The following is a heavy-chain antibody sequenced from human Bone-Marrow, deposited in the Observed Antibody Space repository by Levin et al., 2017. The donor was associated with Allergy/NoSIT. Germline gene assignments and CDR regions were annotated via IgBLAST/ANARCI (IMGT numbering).Heavy chain of an antibody. D-gene: IGHD3-3*01. CDR3: AKTDGDIWSGSNWFDP. V-gene: IGHV1-69*13. J-gene: IGHJ5*02. CDR1: GGTFSSDG. CDR2: ILPTLNTI. Sequence: SVKVSCKASGGTFSSDGLSWVRQAPGQGLEWMGGILPTLNTINYAQGFQGRLTITADEVMTTAYMELSSLTSDDTAVYYCAKTDGDIWSGSNWFDPWGQGTLVTVSP.